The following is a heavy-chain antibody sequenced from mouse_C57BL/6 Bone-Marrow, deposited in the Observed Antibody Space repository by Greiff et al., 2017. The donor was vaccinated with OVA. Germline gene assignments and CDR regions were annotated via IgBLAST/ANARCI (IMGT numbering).Heavy chain of an antibody. CDR1: GYAFTNYL. V-gene: IGHV1-54*01. J-gene: IGHJ4*01. D-gene: IGHD1-1*01. Sequence: QVQLQQSGAELVRPGTSVKVSCKASGYAFTNYLIEWVKQRPGQGLEWIGVINPGSGGTNYNEKFKGKATLTADKSSSTAYMQLRSLTSEDSAVYFCARTHYYGSRPMDYWGQGTSVTVSS. CDR3: ARTHYYGSRPMDY. CDR2: INPGSGGT.